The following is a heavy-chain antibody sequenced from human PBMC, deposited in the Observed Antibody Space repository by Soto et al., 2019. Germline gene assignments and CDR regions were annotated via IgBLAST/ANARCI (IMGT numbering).Heavy chain of an antibody. V-gene: IGHV4-59*01. CDR3: ARWSYYFDY. Sequence: ETLSLTCTVSGGSISSYYWSWIRQPPGKGLEWIGYIYYSGSTNYNPSLKSRVTISVDTSKNQFSLKLSSVTAADTAVYYCARWSYYFDYWGQGTLVTVSS. J-gene: IGHJ4*02. CDR2: IYYSGST. CDR1: GGSISSYY.